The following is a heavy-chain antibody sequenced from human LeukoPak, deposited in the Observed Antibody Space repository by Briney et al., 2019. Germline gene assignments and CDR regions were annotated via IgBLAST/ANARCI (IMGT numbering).Heavy chain of an antibody. CDR2: ISSSSSYI. CDR3: ARGIVGAYYFDY. CDR1: GFTFSSHS. V-gene: IGHV3-21*01. Sequence: GGSLRLSCAASGFTFSSHSMNWVRQAPGKGREWVSSISSSSSYIYYADSVKGRFTISRDNAKNSLYLQMNSLRAEDTAVYYCARGIVGAYYFDYWGQGTLVTVSS. J-gene: IGHJ4*02. D-gene: IGHD1-26*01.